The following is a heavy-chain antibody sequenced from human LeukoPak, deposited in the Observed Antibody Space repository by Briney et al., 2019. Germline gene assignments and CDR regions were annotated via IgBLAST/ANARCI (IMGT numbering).Heavy chain of an antibody. D-gene: IGHD3-22*01. CDR2: IIPIFGTA. V-gene: IGHV1-69*13. CDR3: ARDYYDSSGYYWPPDY. Sequence: SVKVSCKASGGTFSSYAISWVRQAPGQGLEWMGGIIPIFGTANYAQKFQGRVTITADESTSTAYMELSSLRSEDTAVYYCARDYYDSSGYYWPPDYWGQGTLVTVSS. J-gene: IGHJ4*02. CDR1: GGTFSSYA.